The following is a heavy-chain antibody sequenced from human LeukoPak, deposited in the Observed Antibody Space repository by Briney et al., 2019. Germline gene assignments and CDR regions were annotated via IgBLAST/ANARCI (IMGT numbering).Heavy chain of an antibody. Sequence: GGSLRLSCAASGFTFSSYSMNWVRQAPGKGLEWVSSISSSSSYIYYADSVKGRFTISRDNAKNSLYLQMNSLRTEDTAVYYCATPSGAAAGTNFDYWGQGTLVTVSS. V-gene: IGHV3-21*01. CDR2: ISSSSSYI. CDR3: ATPSGAAAGTNFDY. CDR1: GFTFSSYS. J-gene: IGHJ4*02. D-gene: IGHD6-13*01.